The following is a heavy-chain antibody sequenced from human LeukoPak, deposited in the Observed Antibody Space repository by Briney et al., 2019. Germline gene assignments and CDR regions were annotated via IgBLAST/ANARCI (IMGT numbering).Heavy chain of an antibody. J-gene: IGHJ6*02. V-gene: IGHV3-23*01. CDR3: ARESVGYYGMDV. CDR1: GFTFSTYA. CDR2: ISGSGGST. Sequence: GGSLRLSCAASGFTFSTYAMSWVRQAPGKGLEWVSAISGSGGSTYYADSVKGRFTISRDNSKNTLYLQMNSLRAEDTAVYYCARESVGYYGMDVWGQGTTVTVSS.